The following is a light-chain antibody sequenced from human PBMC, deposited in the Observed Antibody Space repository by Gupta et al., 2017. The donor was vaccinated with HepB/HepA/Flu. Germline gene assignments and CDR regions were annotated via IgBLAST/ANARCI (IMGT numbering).Light chain of an antibody. J-gene: IGKJ2*04. CDR1: QRVFSTSANRNQ. V-gene: IGKV4-1*01. CDR2: DTS. CDR3: QQYYSSPCS. Sequence: DIVMTQSPDSLAVSLGARATISCKSSQRVFSTSANRNQLAWFQQKFGQAPKLLIYDTSTRESGVPDRFSGSGSGTDFTLTISSLQAEDVAVYYCQQYYSSPCSFGQGTKLEIK.